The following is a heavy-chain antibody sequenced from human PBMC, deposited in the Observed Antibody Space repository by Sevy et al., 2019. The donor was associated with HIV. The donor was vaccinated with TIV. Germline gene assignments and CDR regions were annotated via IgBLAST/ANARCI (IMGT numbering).Heavy chain of an antibody. Sequence: SETLSLTCAVSGYSISSGYYWSWIRQPPGKGLEWIGSIYHSGSTYYNPSLKSRVTISVDTSKNQFSLKLSSVTAADTAVYYCARSIVGATFDYWGQGTLVTVSS. CDR1: GYSISSGYY. CDR2: IYHSGST. D-gene: IGHD1-26*01. J-gene: IGHJ4*02. CDR3: ARSIVGATFDY. V-gene: IGHV4-38-2*01.